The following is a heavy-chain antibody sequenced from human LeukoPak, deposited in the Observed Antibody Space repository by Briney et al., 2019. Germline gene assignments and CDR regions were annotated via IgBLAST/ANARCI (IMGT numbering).Heavy chain of an antibody. Sequence: GASVKVSCKASGYTFTSYYMHWVRQAPGQGLEWMGIINPSGGSTSYAQKFQGRVTMTRDMSTSTVYMELSSLRSEDTAVYYCALYSSGYEGYYYYMDVWGKGTTVTVSS. CDR2: INPSGGST. J-gene: IGHJ6*03. D-gene: IGHD6-19*01. CDR1: GYTFTSYY. CDR3: ALYSSGYEGYYYYMDV. V-gene: IGHV1-46*01.